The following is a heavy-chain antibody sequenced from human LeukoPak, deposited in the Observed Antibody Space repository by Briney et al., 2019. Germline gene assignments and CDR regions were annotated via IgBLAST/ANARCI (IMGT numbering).Heavy chain of an antibody. CDR2: IHYSGST. V-gene: IGHV4-59*08. J-gene: IGHJ4*02. Sequence: SETLSLTCTVSGGSISGYYWSWIRRPPGKGLEWIGWIHYSGSTKYNPSLKSRVTTFVDTSNNQFSLKLNSVTAADTAVYYCARYDGSPANYLDCWGQGNLVTVSS. D-gene: IGHD1-26*01. CDR3: ARYDGSPANYLDC. CDR1: GGSISGYY.